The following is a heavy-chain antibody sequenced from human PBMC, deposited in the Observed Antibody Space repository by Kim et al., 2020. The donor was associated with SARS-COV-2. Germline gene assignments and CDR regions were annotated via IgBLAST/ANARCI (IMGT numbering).Heavy chain of an antibody. J-gene: IGHJ6*01. D-gene: IGHD3-10*01. CDR3: ARDSMVRELMGKNYYGMDV. CDR1: GGPFSNYA. V-gene: IGHV1-69*13. CDR2: VNTVFGTS. Sequence: SVKVSCKTSGGPFSNYAISWVRQAPGQGLEWMGGVNTVFGTSNYAQKFQARVTISADQFTNTAYMEVSSLRSDDTAVYYCARDSMVRELMGKNYYGMDV.